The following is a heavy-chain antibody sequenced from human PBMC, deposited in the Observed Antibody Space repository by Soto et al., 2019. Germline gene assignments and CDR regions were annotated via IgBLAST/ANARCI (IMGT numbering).Heavy chain of an antibody. Sequence: QVQLVESGGGVVQPGRSLRLSCAASGFTFSSYGMHWVRQAPGKGLEWVAIISYDGNYNYYADSVKGRFTISRVNSKNTLYLQMNSLRAEDTAVYYCGKVSTYYYDSTFDYWGQGTLVTVSS. CDR3: GKVSTYYYDSTFDY. V-gene: IGHV3-30*18. D-gene: IGHD3-22*01. CDR2: ISYDGNYN. CDR1: GFTFSSYG. J-gene: IGHJ4*02.